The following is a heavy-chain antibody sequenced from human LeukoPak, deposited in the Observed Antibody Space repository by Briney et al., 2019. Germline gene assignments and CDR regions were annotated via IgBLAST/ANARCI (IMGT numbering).Heavy chain of an antibody. CDR2: ISGSGGST. Sequence: GGSLRLSCAASGFTFSSYAMSWVRQAPGEGLEWVSAISGSGGSTYYADSVKGRFTISRDNSKNTLYLQMNSLRAEDTAVYYCATLPGGGFYYYYYGMDVWGQGTTVTVSS. CDR1: GFTFSSYA. V-gene: IGHV3-23*01. J-gene: IGHJ6*02. D-gene: IGHD1-14*01. CDR3: ATLPGGGFYYYYYGMDV.